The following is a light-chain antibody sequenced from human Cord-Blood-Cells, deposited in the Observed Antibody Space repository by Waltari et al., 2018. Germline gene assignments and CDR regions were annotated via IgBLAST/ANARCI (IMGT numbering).Light chain of an antibody. Sequence: QPALTQPASVSGSPGQSITISCTGTSSDVGGYNYVSWYHQHPGKAPKLMIYEVSNRPSGVSNRFSGSKSGNTASLTISGRQAEDEADYYCSSYTSSSTLVFGGGTKLTVL. J-gene: IGLJ3*02. V-gene: IGLV2-14*01. CDR3: SSYTSSSTLV. CDR1: SSDVGGYNY. CDR2: EVS.